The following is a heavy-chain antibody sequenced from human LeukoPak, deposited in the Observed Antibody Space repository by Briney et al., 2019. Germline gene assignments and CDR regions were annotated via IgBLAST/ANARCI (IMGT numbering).Heavy chain of an antibody. D-gene: IGHD3-3*01. J-gene: IGHJ4*02. CDR2: ISAYNGNT. CDR1: GYTFTSYG. CDR3: ARAAGPTIFGVVISDY. V-gene: IGHV1-18*01. Sequence: AAVKVSCKASGYTFTSYGIGWVRQAPGQGLEWMGWISAYNGNTNYAQKLQGRVTMTTDTSTSTAYMELRSLRSDDTAVYYCARAAGPTIFGVVISDYWGQGTLVTVSS.